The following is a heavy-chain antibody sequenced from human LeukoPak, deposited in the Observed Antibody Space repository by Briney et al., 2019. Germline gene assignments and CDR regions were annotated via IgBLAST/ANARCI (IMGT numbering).Heavy chain of an antibody. J-gene: IGHJ6*03. CDR3: ARCLAPHDWFYYYYYMDV. D-gene: IGHD3-9*01. CDR1: GFTFSSYG. V-gene: IGHV3-30*02. CDR2: IRYDGSNK. Sequence: PGGSLRLSCAASGFTFSSYGMHWVRQAPGKGLEWVAFIRYDGSNKYYADSVKGRFTISRDNSKNTLYLQMNSLRAEDTAVYYCARCLAPHDWFYYYYYMDVWGKGTTVTISS.